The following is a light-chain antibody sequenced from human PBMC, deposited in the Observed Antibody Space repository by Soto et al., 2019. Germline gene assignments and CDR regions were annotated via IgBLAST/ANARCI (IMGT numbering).Light chain of an antibody. CDR3: QQYESYSPLT. CDR2: KAS. V-gene: IGKV1-5*03. Sequence: DIQMTQSPSTLSASVGDRVTITCRASQSISNWLAWYQKKPGKAPKLLIYKASGLESGVPSRFSGSGSGTDFTLTISSLQPDDFATYYCQQYESYSPLTLGGGTKVDIK. CDR1: QSISNW. J-gene: IGKJ4*01.